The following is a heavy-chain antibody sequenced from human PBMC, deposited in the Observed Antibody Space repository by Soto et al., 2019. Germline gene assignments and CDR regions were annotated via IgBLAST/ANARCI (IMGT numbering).Heavy chain of an antibody. CDR1: GYTFTSYG. D-gene: IGHD3-10*01. Sequence: QVQLVQSGAEVKKPGASVKVSCKASGYTFTSYGISWVRQAPGQGLEWMGCISAYNGNTNYAQKLQGRVTMTTDTTTSTAYMELSSLRSDDTAVYYCARDALRLSPVGRPGEYWGQGALVTVSS. CDR2: ISAYNGNT. CDR3: ARDALRLSPVGRPGEY. J-gene: IGHJ4*02. V-gene: IGHV1-18*04.